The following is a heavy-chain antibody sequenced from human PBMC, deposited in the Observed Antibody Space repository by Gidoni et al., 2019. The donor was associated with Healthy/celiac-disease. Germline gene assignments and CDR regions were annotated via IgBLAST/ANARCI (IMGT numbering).Heavy chain of an antibody. CDR1: GFSFTNYW. J-gene: IGHJ6*02. D-gene: IGHD2-2*01. Sequence: EVQLVQSGAEVKKPGESLKISCKGSGFSFTNYWIGWVRQMPGKGLEWMGLIYPGDSDTRYSLSFQGQVTISADKSISTAYLQWSSLKASDTAMYYCARQYCSSTSCFYYYGMDVWGQGTTVTVSS. CDR3: ARQYCSSTSCFYYYGMDV. V-gene: IGHV5-51*01. CDR2: IYPGDSDT.